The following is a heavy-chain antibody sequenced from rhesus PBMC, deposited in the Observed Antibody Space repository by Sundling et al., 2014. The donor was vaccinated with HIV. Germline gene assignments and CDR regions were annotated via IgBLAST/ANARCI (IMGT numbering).Heavy chain of an antibody. CDR3: ARDGIWNFGAFDF. V-gene: IGHV4-143*01. Sequence: QVQLQESGPGLLKPSETLSLTCTVSGGSISGGNGWGWIRQTPGKGLEWIGSFYSSNGKTYYNSSLKSRVSISTDTSKNQFSLKLNAVTAADTAVYYCARDGIWNFGAFDFWGQGLRVTVSS. CDR1: GGSISGGNG. J-gene: IGHJ3*01. D-gene: IGHD1-1*01. CDR2: FYSSNGKT.